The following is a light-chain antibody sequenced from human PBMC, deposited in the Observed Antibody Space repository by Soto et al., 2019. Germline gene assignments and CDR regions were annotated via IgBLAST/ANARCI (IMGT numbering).Light chain of an antibody. V-gene: IGLV1-47*02. CDR2: SNN. Sequence: QSVLTQPPSASGTPGQRVTISCSASSSSIGRNYVYWYQQLPGTAPKLLIFSNNQRPSGVPDRFSGSKSGTSASLAISGLRSEDEAVYYCAAWDDSLSGLYVFGAGTKV. J-gene: IGLJ1*01. CDR1: SSSIGRNY. CDR3: AAWDDSLSGLYV.